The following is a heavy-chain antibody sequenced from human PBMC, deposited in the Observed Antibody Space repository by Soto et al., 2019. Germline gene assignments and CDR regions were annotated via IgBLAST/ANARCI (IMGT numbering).Heavy chain of an antibody. CDR3: AKDRNIVVVVAPLDY. CDR1: GFTFSSYG. Sequence: QVQLVESGGGVVQPGRSLRLSCAASGFTFSSYGMHWVRQAPGKGLEWLALISYDGSNKYYADSVKGRFTISRDNSENTLYLQMNSLRAEDTAVYYCAKDRNIVVVVAPLDYWGQGTLVTVSS. CDR2: ISYDGSNK. D-gene: IGHD2-15*01. J-gene: IGHJ4*02. V-gene: IGHV3-30*18.